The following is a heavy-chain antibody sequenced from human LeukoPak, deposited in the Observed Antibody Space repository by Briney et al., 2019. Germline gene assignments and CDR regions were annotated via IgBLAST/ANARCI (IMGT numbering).Heavy chain of an antibody. J-gene: IGHJ4*02. D-gene: IGHD3-10*01. CDR1: GYTFTSYD. Sequence: VASVKVSCKASGYTFTSYDINWVRQGTGQGLEWMGWMNPNSGNTGYAQKFQGRVTMTRNTSISTAYMELSSMRSEDTAVYYCATGLWAYYYGSGSYYNHSPFDYWGQGTLVTVSS. CDR3: ATGLWAYYYGSGSYYNHSPFDY. V-gene: IGHV1-8*01. CDR2: MNPNSGNT.